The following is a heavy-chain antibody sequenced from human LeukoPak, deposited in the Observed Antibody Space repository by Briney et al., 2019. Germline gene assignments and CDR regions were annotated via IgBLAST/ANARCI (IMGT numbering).Heavy chain of an antibody. CDR2: IYYSGST. V-gene: IGHV4-59*01. Sequence: PSETLSLTCTVSGGSMSSYYWSWIRQPPGKGLEWIGYIYYSGSTNYNPSLKSRVTISVDTSKNQFTLKLSSVTAADTAVYYCARGRYGWLPFNYWGQGTLVTVSS. CDR1: GGSMSSYY. CDR3: ARGRYGWLPFNY. D-gene: IGHD3-16*01. J-gene: IGHJ4*02.